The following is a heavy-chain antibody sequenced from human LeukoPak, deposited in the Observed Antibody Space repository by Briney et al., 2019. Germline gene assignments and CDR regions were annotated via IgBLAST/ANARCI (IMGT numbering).Heavy chain of an antibody. CDR1: VFTFSSYA. D-gene: IGHD1-26*01. V-gene: IGHV3-66*01. Sequence: GGSLRLSCAASVFTFSSYAMSWVRQAPGKGLEWVSVIYSGGSTYYADSVKGRFTISRDNSKNTLYLQMNSLRAEDTAVYYCASLLYSGSPLIDYWGQGTLVTVSS. J-gene: IGHJ4*02. CDR2: IYSGGST. CDR3: ASLLYSGSPLIDY.